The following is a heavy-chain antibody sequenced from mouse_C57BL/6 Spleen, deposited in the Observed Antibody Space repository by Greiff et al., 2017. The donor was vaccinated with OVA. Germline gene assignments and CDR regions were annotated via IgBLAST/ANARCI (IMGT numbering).Heavy chain of an antibody. CDR3: ARSRGDYFDY. V-gene: IGHV1-64*01. CDR1: GYTFTSYW. CDR2: IHLNSGST. Sequence: QVQLQQPGAELVKPGASVKLSCKASGYTFTSYWMHWVKQRPGQGLEWIGMIHLNSGSTNYNEKFKSKATLTVDKSSSTAYMQLSSLTSEDSAVYYCARSRGDYFDYWGQGTTLTVSS. J-gene: IGHJ2*01.